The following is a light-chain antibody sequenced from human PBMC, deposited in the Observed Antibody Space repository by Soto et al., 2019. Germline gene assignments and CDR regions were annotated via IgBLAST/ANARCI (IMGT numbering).Light chain of an antibody. J-gene: IGLJ1*01. V-gene: IGLV2-23*01. Sequence: QSALTQPASVSGSPGQSITISCTGTSSDIGSYNLVSWYQQHPDKAPKLMIYEGSKRPSGVSNRFSGSKSAKTASLTISGLQAEDEADYYCCSYAGGTTFVFGTGTKLTVL. CDR1: SSDIGSYNL. CDR3: CSYAGGTTFV. CDR2: EGS.